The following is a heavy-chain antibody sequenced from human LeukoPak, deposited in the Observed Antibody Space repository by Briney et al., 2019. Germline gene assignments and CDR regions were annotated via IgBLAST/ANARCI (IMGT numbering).Heavy chain of an antibody. D-gene: IGHD1-26*01. J-gene: IGHJ4*02. Sequence: GGSLRLSCAASGFTFSSSSMNWVRQAPGKELEWVSSISSSSSYIYYADSVKGRFTISRDNAKNSLYLQMNSLRAEDTAVYYCARDRWELLNPAIVDYWGQGTLVTVSS. CDR3: ARDRWELLNPAIVDY. CDR1: GFTFSSSS. CDR2: ISSSSSYI. V-gene: IGHV3-21*01.